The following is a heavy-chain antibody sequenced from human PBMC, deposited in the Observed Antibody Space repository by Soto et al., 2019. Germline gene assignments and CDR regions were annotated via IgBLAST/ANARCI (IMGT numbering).Heavy chain of an antibody. D-gene: IGHD4-4*01. J-gene: IGHJ4*02. CDR1: GFSLSTSGVG. CDR2: IYWNDDK. CDR3: ARRPRYSNYVDY. V-gene: IGHV2-5*01. Sequence: QITLKESGPPLVNPTQTLTLTCTFSGFSLSTSGVGVGWIRQPPGKALEWLALIYWNDDKRYSPSLKSRLTIAKDTSKNKVVLSMTNMDPVDTATYFCARRPRYSNYVDYWGQGTLVTVSS.